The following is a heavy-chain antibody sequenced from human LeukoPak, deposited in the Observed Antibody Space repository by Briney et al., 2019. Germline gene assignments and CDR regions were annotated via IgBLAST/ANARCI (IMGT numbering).Heavy chain of an antibody. J-gene: IGHJ5*02. CDR1: GGSFSGYY. D-gene: IGHD2-2*01. V-gene: IGHV4-34*01. CDR2: LNHSGST. Sequence: SETLSLTCAVYGGSFSGYYWSWIRQPPGKGLEWIGELNHSGSTNYNPSLKSRVTISVDTSKDQFSLKLSSVTAADTAVYYCARTRYYCSSTSCYRSHNWFDPWGQGTLVTLSS. CDR3: ARTRYYCSSTSCYRSHNWFDP.